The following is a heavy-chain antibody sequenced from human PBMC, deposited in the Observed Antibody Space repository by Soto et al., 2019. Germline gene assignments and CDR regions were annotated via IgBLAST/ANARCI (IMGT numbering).Heavy chain of an antibody. CDR1: GFTFSRYG. Sequence: EVQLVESGGGLVKPGGSLRLSCAASGFTFSRYGMNWVRQAPGKGLEWVSSISSNTSYVYYADSVKGRFSVSRDNAKKILYLEMYALRTEDTAVYYCARDPSEGRVGNWFESWGQGTLVTVSS. V-gene: IGHV3-21*01. CDR2: ISSNTSYV. CDR3: ARDPSEGRVGNWFES. J-gene: IGHJ5*01. D-gene: IGHD2-2*01.